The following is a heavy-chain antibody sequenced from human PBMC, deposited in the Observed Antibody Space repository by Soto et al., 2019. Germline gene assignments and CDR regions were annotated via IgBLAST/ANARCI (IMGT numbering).Heavy chain of an antibody. V-gene: IGHV5-51*01. CDR2: IYPGDSDT. CDR1: GYSFTSYW. CDR3: ARQIAVAGSGEYYWFDP. J-gene: IGHJ5*02. D-gene: IGHD6-19*01. Sequence: GESLKISCKGSGYSFTSYWIGWVRQMPGKGLEWMGIIYPGDSDTRYSPSFQGQVTISADKSISTAYLQWSSLKASDTAMYYCARQIAVAGSGEYYWFDPWGQGTLVTVSS.